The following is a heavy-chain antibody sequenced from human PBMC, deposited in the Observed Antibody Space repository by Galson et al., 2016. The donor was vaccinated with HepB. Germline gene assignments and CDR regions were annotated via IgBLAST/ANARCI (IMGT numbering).Heavy chain of an antibody. Sequence: SETLSLTCTVSGDSVSRGTYYWSWIRQPPGKGLEWMGNIYYSGCTNYNPSLKSRVTISVDTSKNQFSLKLSSVTAADTAVYFCAREGVAVADNAFDIWGQGTMVTVSS. J-gene: IGHJ3*02. CDR3: AREGVAVADNAFDI. V-gene: IGHV4-61*01. CDR1: GDSVSRGTYY. D-gene: IGHD6-19*01. CDR2: IYYSGCT.